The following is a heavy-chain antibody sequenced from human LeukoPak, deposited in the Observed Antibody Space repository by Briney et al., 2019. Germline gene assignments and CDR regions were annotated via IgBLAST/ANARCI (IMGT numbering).Heavy chain of an antibody. CDR2: IYPHSGGT. CDR3: ARGRNSVYYFNVVAPYYFDC. J-gene: IGHJ4*02. D-gene: IGHD3-22*01. CDR1: GYSFSGYY. Sequence: ASVKVSCKASGYSFSGYYIHWVRQAPGQGLQWMGRIYPHSGGTNSAQKFQGRVTMTRDTSINTAYMDLSRLRSDDTAVYYCARGRNSVYYFNVVAPYYFDCWGQGTLVTVSS. V-gene: IGHV1-2*06.